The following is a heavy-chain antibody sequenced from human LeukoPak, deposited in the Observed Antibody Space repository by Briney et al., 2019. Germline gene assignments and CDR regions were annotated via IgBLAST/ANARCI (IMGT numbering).Heavy chain of an antibody. CDR1: GGSISSYY. CDR3: ARDVGSSGDFAY. D-gene: IGHD6-19*01. Sequence: SETLSLTCTVSGGSISSYYWSWIRQPPGQGLEWIGYIYYSGSTNYNPSLKSRVTISVDTSKNQFSLKLSSVTAADTAVYYCARDVGSSGDFAYWGQGTLVTVSS. J-gene: IGHJ4*02. V-gene: IGHV4-59*01. CDR2: IYYSGST.